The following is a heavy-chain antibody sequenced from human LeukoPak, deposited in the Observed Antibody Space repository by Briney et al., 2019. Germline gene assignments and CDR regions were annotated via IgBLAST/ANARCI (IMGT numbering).Heavy chain of an antibody. CDR1: GYTFTGYY. J-gene: IGHJ6*02. Sequence: ASVKVSCKASGYTFTGYYMHWVRQAPGRGLEWMGWINPNSGGTNYAQKFQGRVTMTRDTSISTAYMELSRLRSDDTAVYYCARDGAPGPHYYYYGMDVWGQGTTVTVSS. CDR2: INPNSGGT. V-gene: IGHV1-2*02. CDR3: ARDGAPGPHYYYYGMDV.